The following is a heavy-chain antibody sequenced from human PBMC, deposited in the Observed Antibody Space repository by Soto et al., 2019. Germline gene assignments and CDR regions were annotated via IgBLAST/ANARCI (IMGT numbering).Heavy chain of an antibody. CDR1: GFTFDDYA. D-gene: IGHD6-6*01. CDR2: ISWNSGSI. Sequence: GGSLRLSCAASGFTFDDYAMHWVRQAPGKGLEWVSGISWNSGSIGYADSVKGRFTISRDNAKNSLYLQMNSLRAEDTALYYCAKDLAYSSSGGFDYWGQGTLVTVSS. J-gene: IGHJ4*02. V-gene: IGHV3-9*01. CDR3: AKDLAYSSSGGFDY.